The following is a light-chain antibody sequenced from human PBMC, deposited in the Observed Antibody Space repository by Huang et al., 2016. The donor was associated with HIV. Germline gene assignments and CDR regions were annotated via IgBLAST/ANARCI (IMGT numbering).Light chain of an antibody. CDR2: TAS. CDR1: QSISTY. Sequence: DIRMTQSPSSLSASVGDRVTITCRASQSISTYLNWYQQTPGKAPRLLIYTASTLQTGVPSMFSGSGSGTDFTLTISTLQPEDFATYYCQQSYSSLTFGGGTKVEIK. CDR3: QQSYSSLT. V-gene: IGKV1-39*01. J-gene: IGKJ4*01.